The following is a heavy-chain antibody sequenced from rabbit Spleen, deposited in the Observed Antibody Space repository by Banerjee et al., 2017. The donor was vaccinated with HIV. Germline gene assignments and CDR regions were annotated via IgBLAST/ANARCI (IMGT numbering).Heavy chain of an antibody. CDR1: GFSFSSSDY. CDR3: ARDTGSSFSSYGMDL. V-gene: IGHV1S45*01. Sequence: QEQLEESGGDLVKPGASLTLTCTASGFSFSSSDYMCWVRQAPGKGLEWISCIPGGSSGFSYSATWAKGRFIISKTSSTTVTLQMTSLTAADTATYFCARDTGSSFSSYGMDLWGPRHPRHRL. CDR2: IPGGSSGFS. D-gene: IGHD8-1*01. J-gene: IGHJ6*01.